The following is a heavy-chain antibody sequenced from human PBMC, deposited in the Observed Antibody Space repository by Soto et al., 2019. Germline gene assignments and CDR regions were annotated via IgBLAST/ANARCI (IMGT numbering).Heavy chain of an antibody. V-gene: IGHV4-59*01. CDR3: AREGYSGSAHWFDP. Sequence: SETLSLTCTVSGGSISSYYWSWIRQPPGKGQEWIGYIYYSGSTNYNPSLKSRVTISVDTSKNQFSLKLSSVTAADTAVYYCAREGYSGSAHWFDPWGQGTLVTVSS. J-gene: IGHJ5*02. D-gene: IGHD3-10*01. CDR2: IYYSGST. CDR1: GGSISSYY.